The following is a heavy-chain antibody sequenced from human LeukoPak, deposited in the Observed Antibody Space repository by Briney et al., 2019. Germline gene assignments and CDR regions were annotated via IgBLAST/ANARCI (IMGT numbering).Heavy chain of an antibody. CDR3: ARELEGYCTNGVCYRGTYYYYYYMDV. J-gene: IGHJ6*03. CDR2: FYYSGNT. CDR1: GGSISTRSYY. Sequence: SETLPLTCTVSGGSISTRSYYWGWIRQPPGKGLEWIGTFYYSGNTYYNPSLESRVTISVDTSKNQFSLKLSSVTAADTAVYYCARELEGYCTNGVCYRGTYYYYYYMDVWGKGTTVTVSS. V-gene: IGHV4-39*07. D-gene: IGHD2-8*01.